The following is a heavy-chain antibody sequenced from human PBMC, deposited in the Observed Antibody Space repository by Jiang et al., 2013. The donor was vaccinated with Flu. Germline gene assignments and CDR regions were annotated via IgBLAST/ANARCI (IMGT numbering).Heavy chain of an antibody. CDR2: IDPGDSYT. CDR1: GYSFTNYW. CDR3: ALYCSGGACYSGALDD. V-gene: IGHV5-10-1*01. D-gene: IGHD2-8*02. Sequence: GAEVKKPGESLRISCKGSGYSFTNYWITWVRQLPGKGLEWMGRIDPGDSYTIYSPSFQGHVTISADTSIRTAYLQWSSLKASDTAIYYCALYCSGGACYSGALDDWGQGTLVTVSS. J-gene: IGHJ4*02.